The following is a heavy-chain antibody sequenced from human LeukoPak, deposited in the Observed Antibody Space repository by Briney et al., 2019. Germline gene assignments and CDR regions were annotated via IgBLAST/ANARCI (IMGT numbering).Heavy chain of an antibody. J-gene: IGHJ3*02. CDR1: GGSFSGYY. Sequence: PSETLSLTCAVYGGSFSGYYWSWIRQPPGKGLEWIGEINHSGSTNYNPSLKSRVTISVDTSKNQFSLKLSSVTAADTAVYYCARSYYPWAFDIWGQGTMVTVSS. V-gene: IGHV4-34*01. CDR2: INHSGST. D-gene: IGHD3-22*01. CDR3: ARSYYPWAFDI.